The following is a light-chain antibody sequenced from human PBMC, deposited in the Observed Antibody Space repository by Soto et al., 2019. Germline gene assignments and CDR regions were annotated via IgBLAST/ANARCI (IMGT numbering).Light chain of an antibody. CDR3: RQHNSFPIT. V-gene: IGKV1D-12*01. CDR1: QGVSSW. CDR2: DAS. Sequence: DKELNKFPSAVSVYVGDRGTITCRASQGVSSWLAGYQQKPGKAPNLLVYDASNLQSGVPSRVSGRRSGTEFTLTISSLEPEDSATYYCRQHNSFPITFGQGTRLENK. J-gene: IGKJ5*01.